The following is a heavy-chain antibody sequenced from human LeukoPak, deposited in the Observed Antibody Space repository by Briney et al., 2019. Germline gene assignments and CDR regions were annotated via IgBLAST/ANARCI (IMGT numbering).Heavy chain of an antibody. V-gene: IGHV3-7*01. CDR2: IKKDGSEK. CDR3: ARHLSGITGYTYGRGIDY. CDR1: GFTFSSYW. Sequence: GGSLRLSCAASGFTFSSYWMSWVRQAPGKGLEWVANIKKDGSEKYYVDSVKGRFTISRDNAKKSLYLQMNSLGAEDTAVYYCARHLSGITGYTYGRGIDYWGQGTLLTVSS. J-gene: IGHJ4*02. D-gene: IGHD5-18*01.